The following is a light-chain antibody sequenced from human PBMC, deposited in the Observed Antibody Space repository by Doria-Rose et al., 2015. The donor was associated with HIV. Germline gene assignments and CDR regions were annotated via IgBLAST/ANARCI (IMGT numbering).Light chain of an antibody. CDR3: HQYGTSWT. J-gene: IGKJ1*01. CDR1: QSFSSTY. CDR2: DGS. Sequence: TQSPGTLSLSPGERATLSCRASQSFSSTYLAWYQQKPGQAPSLLIDDGSTMATGIPDRFSASRSGTDFTLTINRLEPEDFAPYYCHQYGTSWTCGQGTKVEI. V-gene: IGKV3-20*01.